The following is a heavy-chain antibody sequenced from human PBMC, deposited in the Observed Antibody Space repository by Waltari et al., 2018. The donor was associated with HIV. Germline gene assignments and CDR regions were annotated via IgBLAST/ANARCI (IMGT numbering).Heavy chain of an antibody. CDR2: CDPEDGET. J-gene: IGHJ4*02. CDR3: AGGYCSGGSCYHLDY. CDR1: GYTLTELS. Sequence: QVQLVQSGAEVKKPGASVKVSCKVSGYTLTELSMHWVRQAPGKGLEWMGGCDPEDGETIYAQKFQGRVTMTEDTSTDTAYRELSSLRSEDTAVYYWAGGYCSGGSCYHLDYWGQGTLVTVSS. D-gene: IGHD2-15*01. V-gene: IGHV1-24*01.